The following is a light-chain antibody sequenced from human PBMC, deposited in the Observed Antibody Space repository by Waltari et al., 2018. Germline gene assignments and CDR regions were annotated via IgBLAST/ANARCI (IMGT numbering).Light chain of an antibody. CDR3: CSYAGSDTYV. Sequence: QSALTQPRSVSGSPGQSVAISCTGTSSDVGGYNYVSWYQPHPGKAPKIIIYDVTKRPSGVPDRFSGSKSGNTASLTISGLQAEDEADYYCCSYAGSDTYVFGTGTEVTVL. CDR1: SSDVGGYNY. J-gene: IGLJ1*01. CDR2: DVT. V-gene: IGLV2-11*01.